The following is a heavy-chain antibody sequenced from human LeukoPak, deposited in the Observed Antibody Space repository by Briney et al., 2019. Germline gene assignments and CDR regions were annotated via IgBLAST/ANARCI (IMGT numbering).Heavy chain of an antibody. CDR2: IYPGDSDT. Sequence: GESLKISCKGSGYSFTSYWIGWVRQMPGKGLEWMGIIYPGDSDTRYSPSFQGQVTISADKSISTAYLQWSSLKASDTAMYYCATPKGGSGWIGGFDYWGQGTLVTVSS. CDR3: ATPKGGSGWIGGFDY. V-gene: IGHV5-51*01. D-gene: IGHD6-19*01. J-gene: IGHJ4*02. CDR1: GYSFTSYW.